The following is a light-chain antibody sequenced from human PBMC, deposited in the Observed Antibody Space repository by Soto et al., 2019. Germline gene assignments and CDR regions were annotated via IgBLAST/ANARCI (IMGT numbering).Light chain of an antibody. Sequence: QSVLTQPPSTSGTPGQRVTISCSGSTSNIGNNYVYWYQQIPGAAPKLLIYRNNQRPSGVPDRFSGAKSGTSASLAISGIRSDDEADYYCATWDDSLSGPVFGGGNKLTVL. V-gene: IGLV1-47*02. CDR3: ATWDDSLSGPV. J-gene: IGLJ2*01. CDR1: TSNIGNNY. CDR2: RNN.